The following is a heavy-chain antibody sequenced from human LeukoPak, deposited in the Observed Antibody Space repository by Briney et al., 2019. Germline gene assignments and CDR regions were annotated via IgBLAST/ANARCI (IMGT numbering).Heavy chain of an antibody. D-gene: IGHD3-9*01. CDR1: GGTFSSCA. V-gene: IGHV1-69*13. Sequence: SVKVSCKASGGTFSSCAINWVRQAPGQGLEWMGGIIPIFGTANYAQKFQGRVTITADESTSTAYMELSSLRSEGTAVYYCALQPRYFDWFLVWGQGTLVTVSS. J-gene: IGHJ4*02. CDR2: IIPIFGTA. CDR3: ALQPRYFDWFLV.